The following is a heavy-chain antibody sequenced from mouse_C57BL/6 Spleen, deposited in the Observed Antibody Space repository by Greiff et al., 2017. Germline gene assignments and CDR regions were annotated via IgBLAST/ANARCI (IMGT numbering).Heavy chain of an antibody. Sequence: VQLQESGAELVKPGASVKISCKASGYAFSSYWMNWVKQRPGQGLEWIGQIYPGDGDTNYNGKFKGKATLTADKSSSTAYMQLSSLTSEDSAVXFCARPGYDGPWFAYWGQGTLVTVSA. J-gene: IGHJ3*01. V-gene: IGHV1-80*01. D-gene: IGHD2-2*01. CDR2: IYPGDGDT. CDR1: GYAFSSYW. CDR3: ARPGYDGPWFAY.